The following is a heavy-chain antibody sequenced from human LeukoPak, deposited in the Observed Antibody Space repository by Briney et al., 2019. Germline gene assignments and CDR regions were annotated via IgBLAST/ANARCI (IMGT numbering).Heavy chain of an antibody. Sequence: GGSLRLSCAASRFTFSDYYMSWIRQAPGKGLEWVSYISSSGSTIYYADSVKGRFTISRDNAKNSLYLQMNSLRAEDTAVYYCARDRVAAAGWGYDAFGIWGQGTMVTVSS. V-gene: IGHV3-11*01. CDR1: RFTFSDYY. D-gene: IGHD6-13*01. CDR2: ISSSGSTI. J-gene: IGHJ3*02. CDR3: ARDRVAAAGWGYDAFGI.